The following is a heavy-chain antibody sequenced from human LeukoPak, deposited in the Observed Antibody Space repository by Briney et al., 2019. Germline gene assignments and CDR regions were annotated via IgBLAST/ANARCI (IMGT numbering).Heavy chain of an antibody. CDR2: IYPGDSDT. J-gene: IGHJ4*02. V-gene: IGHV5-51*01. CDR1: GYSFTSSW. Sequence: GESLKISCKGSGYSFTSSWIGWVRQMPGKGLEWMGIIYPGDSDTRYSPSFQGQVTIAADKSISTAYLQWSSLKASDTAMYYCATYSDTYYFDHWGQGTLVTVSS. D-gene: IGHD1-26*01. CDR3: ATYSDTYYFDH.